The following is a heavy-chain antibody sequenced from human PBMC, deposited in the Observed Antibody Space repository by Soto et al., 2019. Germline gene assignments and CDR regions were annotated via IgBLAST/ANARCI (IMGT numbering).Heavy chain of an antibody. J-gene: IGHJ4*02. CDR3: ARDLDGSGSYYTDY. D-gene: IGHD3-10*01. Sequence: AXSVKVSCKASGYLLSSYGISWVRQAPGQGLEWMGRISAYNGNTNYAQNLQGRVTMTTDTSTSTAYMELRSLRSDDTAVYYCARDLDGSGSYYTDYWGPGTLVTVSS. V-gene: IGHV1-18*01. CDR2: ISAYNGNT. CDR1: GYLLSSYG.